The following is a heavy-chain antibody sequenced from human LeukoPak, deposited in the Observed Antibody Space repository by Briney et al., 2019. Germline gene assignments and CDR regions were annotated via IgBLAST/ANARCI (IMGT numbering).Heavy chain of an antibody. V-gene: IGHV3-7*01. CDR3: ARGHYDFWSGCYCY. CDR1: GFTFSSYW. D-gene: IGHD3-3*01. CDR2: IKQDGSEK. Sequence: TGGSLSLSCAASGFTFSSYWMTWVRQAPGKGLEWVANIKQDGSEKYYVDSVKGRFTISRDNAKNSLYLQMNSLRAEDTAVYYCARGHYDFWSGCYCYWGQGTLVTVSS. J-gene: IGHJ4*02.